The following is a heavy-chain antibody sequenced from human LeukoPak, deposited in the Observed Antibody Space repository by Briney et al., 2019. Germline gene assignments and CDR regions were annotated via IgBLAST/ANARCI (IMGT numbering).Heavy chain of an antibody. D-gene: IGHD1-26*01. CDR1: GYTFTSYD. V-gene: IGHV1-8*01. J-gene: IGHJ5*02. Sequence: ASVKVSCKASGYTFTSYDINWVRQATGQGLEWMGWMNPNSGNTGYAQKFQGRVTMTRNTSISTACMELSSLRSEDTAVYYCAREAGATTNWFDPWGQGTLVTVSS. CDR3: AREAGATTNWFDP. CDR2: MNPNSGNT.